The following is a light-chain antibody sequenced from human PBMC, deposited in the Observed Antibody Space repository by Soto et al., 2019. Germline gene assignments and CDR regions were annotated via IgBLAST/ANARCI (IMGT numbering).Light chain of an antibody. CDR2: KAS. J-gene: IGKJ1*01. V-gene: IGKV1-5*03. CDR3: QHYNSYGT. CDR1: QSISSY. Sequence: IQLTQSPSSLSAYVGDRVTITCRASQSISSYLKWYQQKPGKAPKLLIYKASSLESGVPSRFSGSGSGTEFTLTISSVQPDDFASYYCQHYNSYGTFGQATKVDI.